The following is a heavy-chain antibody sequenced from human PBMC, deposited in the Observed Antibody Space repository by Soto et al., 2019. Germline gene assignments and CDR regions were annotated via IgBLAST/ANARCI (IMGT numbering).Heavy chain of an antibody. V-gene: IGHV3-9*01. Sequence: VQLVESGGGLVQPGSSLRLSCAASGFTFDDYAMHWVRQAPGKGLEGVSGISWKSGSVDYADSVKGRFTISKDNAKNSLYLQMNSLRAEDTALYFCAKDIASSPFYLDYWGQGTLVTVSS. CDR3: AKDIASSPFYLDY. D-gene: IGHD2-2*01. J-gene: IGHJ4*02. CDR2: ISWKSGSV. CDR1: GFTFDDYA.